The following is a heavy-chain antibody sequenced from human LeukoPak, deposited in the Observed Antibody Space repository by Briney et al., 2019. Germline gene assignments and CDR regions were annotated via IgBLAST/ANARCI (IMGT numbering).Heavy chain of an antibody. J-gene: IGHJ4*02. D-gene: IGHD3-10*01. CDR1: GFTFYDYA. CDR3: AKDSTMGGVDY. Sequence: GGALRLSCAASGFTFYDYAMHWVRHAPGKGVEGVSGISWNSGSIGYADSVKGRFTISRDNAKNSLYLQMNSLRAEDTALYYCAKDSTMGGVDYWGQGTLVTVSS. CDR2: ISWNSGSI. V-gene: IGHV3-9*01.